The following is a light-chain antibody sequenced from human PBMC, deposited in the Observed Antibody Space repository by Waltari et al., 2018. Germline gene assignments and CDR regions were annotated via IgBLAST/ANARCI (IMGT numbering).Light chain of an antibody. V-gene: IGLV1-44*01. J-gene: IGLJ2*01. CDR2: SDT. CDR3: AAWEDRLNGVV. CDR1: RSNIGGNP. Sequence: QSVVTQQPSASGTPGPRVTIPCSGSRSNIGGNPGSWYQPFPGAAPNLLIYSDTQRPSGVPDRFSGSKSGTSAYLAINGLQSEDEADYFCAAWEDRLNGVVFGGGTKVTVL.